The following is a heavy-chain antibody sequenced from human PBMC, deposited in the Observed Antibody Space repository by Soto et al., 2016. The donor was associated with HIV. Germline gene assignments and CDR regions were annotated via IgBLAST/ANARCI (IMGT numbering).Heavy chain of an antibody. J-gene: IGHJ3*02. Sequence: EVQVLESGGGLVQPGGSLRLSCAASGFTFSNYAMSWVRQAPGKGLEWVSGISGSGDSTYFADSVKGRFTISRDNSKSTLYLQMNSLRAEDTAVYHCAKYPYRPGGGQDAFDIWGQGTVVTVSS. D-gene: IGHD3-10*01. V-gene: IGHV3-23*01. CDR2: ISGSGDST. CDR1: GFTFSNYA. CDR3: AKYPYRPGGGQDAFDI.